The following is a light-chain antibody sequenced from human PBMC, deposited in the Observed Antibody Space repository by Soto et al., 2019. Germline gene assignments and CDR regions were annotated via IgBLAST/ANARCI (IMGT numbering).Light chain of an antibody. V-gene: IGLV2-14*01. CDR3: SSYTSDWGV. CDR2: EVR. Sequence: QSALTQPASVSGSVGQSITISCTGTSSDVGGYDFVSWYQHHPGKAPKLIIYEVRTRPSGVSDRFSGSKSGNTASLTISGLQAEDEADFYCSSYTSDWGVFGTGNKLTVL. J-gene: IGLJ1*01. CDR1: SSDVGGYDF.